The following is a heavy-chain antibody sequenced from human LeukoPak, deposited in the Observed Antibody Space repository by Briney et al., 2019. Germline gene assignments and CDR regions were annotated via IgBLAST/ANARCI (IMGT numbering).Heavy chain of an antibody. J-gene: IGHJ5*02. CDR3: ARGRGTYDSSGYYKRGNWFDP. Sequence: SETLSLTCTVSGGSISSYYWSWIRQPPGKGLEWIGYIYYSGSTNYNPSLKSRVTISVDTSKNQFSLKLSSVTAADTAVYYCARGRGTYDSSGYYKRGNWFDPWGQGTLVTVSS. CDR2: IYYSGST. CDR1: GGSISSYY. D-gene: IGHD3-22*01. V-gene: IGHV4-59*01.